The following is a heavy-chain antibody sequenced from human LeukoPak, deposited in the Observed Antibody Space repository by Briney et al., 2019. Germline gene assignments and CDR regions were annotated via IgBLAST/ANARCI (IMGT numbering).Heavy chain of an antibody. D-gene: IGHD2-15*01. J-gene: IGHJ3*02. V-gene: IGHV4-59*08. CDR3: ARHGSGYCSGGSCYGFDAFDI. CDR2: IYYSGST. Sequence: SETLSLTCTVSGGSISSYYWSWIRQPPGKGLEWIGYIYYSGSTNYNPSLKSRVTISADTSKNQFSLKLSSVTAADTAVYYCARHGSGYCSGGSCYGFDAFDIWGQGTMVTVSS. CDR1: GGSISSYY.